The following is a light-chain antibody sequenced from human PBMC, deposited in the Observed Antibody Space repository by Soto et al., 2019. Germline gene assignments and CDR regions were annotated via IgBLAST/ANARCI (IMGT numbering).Light chain of an antibody. J-gene: IGLJ3*02. Sequence: QSVLTQPPSASGTPGQRVTISCSGSSSNIGENAVTWYQHLPGTAPKVLIYSDDQRPSGVPDRFSGSKSGTSASLAISGLQSEDEAHFYCAAWDDHLNAWVFGGGTKVTVL. V-gene: IGLV1-44*01. CDR3: AAWDDHLNAWV. CDR2: SDD. CDR1: SSNIGENA.